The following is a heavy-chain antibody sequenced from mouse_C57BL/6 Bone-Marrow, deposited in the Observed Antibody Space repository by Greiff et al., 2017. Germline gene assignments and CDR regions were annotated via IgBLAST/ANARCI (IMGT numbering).Heavy chain of an antibody. CDR2: IRNKANGYTT. D-gene: IGHD1-2*01. CDR3: ARSSITGPFAY. Sequence: EVKLVESGGGLVQPGGSLSLSCAASGFTFTDYYMSWVRQTPGKALEWLGFIRNKANGYTTEYSASVKGLFTISRDNSQSILYLQMNALRAEDSATYYCARSSITGPFAYWGQGTLVTVSA. V-gene: IGHV7-3*01. J-gene: IGHJ3*01. CDR1: GFTFTDYY.